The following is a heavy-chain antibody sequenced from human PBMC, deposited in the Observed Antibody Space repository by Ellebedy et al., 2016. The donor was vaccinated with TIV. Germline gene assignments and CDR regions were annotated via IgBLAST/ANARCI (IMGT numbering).Heavy chain of an antibody. CDR3: ARDVALPSSLPRRFDP. D-gene: IGHD2/OR15-2a*01. Sequence: AASVKVSCKAFGYTFPGHHMHWVRQAPGQGLEWVGWMNANTGDTHAAQKFQGRVAITRDTSISTAYMELSGLTSDDTALYFCARDVALPSSLPRRFDPWGQGTLVIVSS. CDR1: GYTFPGHH. J-gene: IGHJ5*02. V-gene: IGHV1-2*02. CDR2: MNANTGDT.